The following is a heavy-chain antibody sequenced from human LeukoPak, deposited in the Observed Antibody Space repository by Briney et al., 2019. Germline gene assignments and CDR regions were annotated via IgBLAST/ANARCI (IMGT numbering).Heavy chain of an antibody. D-gene: IGHD1-26*01. CDR1: GFTFSSYA. J-gene: IGHJ4*02. V-gene: IGHV3-30-3*01. CDR2: ISYDGSNK. Sequence: GGSLRLSCAASGFTFSSYAMHWVRQAPGKGLEWVAVISYDGSNKYCADSVKGRFTISRDNSKNTLYLQMNSLRAEDTAVYYCARDRHVVGATMDYWGQGTLVTVSS. CDR3: ARDRHVVGATMDY.